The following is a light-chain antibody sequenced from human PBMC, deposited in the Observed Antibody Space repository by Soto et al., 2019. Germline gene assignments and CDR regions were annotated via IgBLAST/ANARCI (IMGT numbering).Light chain of an antibody. CDR2: DVS. J-gene: IGLJ2*01. CDR1: SSDVGGYNY. Sequence: QSALTQPASVSGSPGQSITISCTGTSSDVGGYNYVSWYQQHPGKAPKLMIYDVSNRPSGVSNRFSGSKSGNTASLTICGLQAEDEADYYCSSYTSSSTRVVFGVGTKRTV. V-gene: IGLV2-14*01. CDR3: SSYTSSSTRVV.